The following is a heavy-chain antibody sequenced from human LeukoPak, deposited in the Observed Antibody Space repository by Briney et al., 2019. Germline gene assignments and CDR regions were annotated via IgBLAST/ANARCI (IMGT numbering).Heavy chain of an antibody. CDR3: ARGPSYFQH. J-gene: IGHJ1*01. CDR1: GDSVSSNSAT. V-gene: IGHV6-1*01. CDR2: TYYRSKWYK. Sequence: LSQTLSLTCAISGDSVSSNSATWNRIRQSPSRGLEWLGRTYYRSKWYKYYAVSVKGRITINPDTSKNQFSLQLNSVTPEDTAVYYCARGPSYFQHWGQGTLVTVSS.